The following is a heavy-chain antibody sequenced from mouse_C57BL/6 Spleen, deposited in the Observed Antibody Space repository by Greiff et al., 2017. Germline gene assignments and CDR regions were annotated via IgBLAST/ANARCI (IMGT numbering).Heavy chain of an antibody. D-gene: IGHD2-4*01. CDR3: ARYDYGRRQWLFAY. CDR2: IDPSDSYT. V-gene: IGHV1-69*01. Sequence: QVQLQQPGAELVMPGASVKLSCKASGYTFTSYWMHWVKQRPGPGLEWIGEIDPSDSYTNYNQKFKGKSTLTVDKSASTAYMQLSSLTSGDASVYYCARYDYGRRQWLFAYWGQGTLVTVSA. J-gene: IGHJ3*01. CDR1: GYTFTSYW.